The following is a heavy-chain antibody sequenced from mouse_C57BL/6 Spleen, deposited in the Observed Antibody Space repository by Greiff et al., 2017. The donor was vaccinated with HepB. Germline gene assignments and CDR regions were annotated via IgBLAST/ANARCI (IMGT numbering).Heavy chain of an antibody. Sequence: EVHLVESGGDLVKPGGSLKLSCAASGFTFSSYGMSWVRQTPDKRLEWVATISSGGSYTYYPDSVKGRFTISRDNAKNTLYLQMSSLKSEDTAMYYCARGITTAGYYFDYWGQGTTLTVSS. CDR3: ARGITTAGYYFDY. J-gene: IGHJ2*01. D-gene: IGHD2-4*01. CDR1: GFTFSSYG. V-gene: IGHV5-6*01. CDR2: ISSGGSYT.